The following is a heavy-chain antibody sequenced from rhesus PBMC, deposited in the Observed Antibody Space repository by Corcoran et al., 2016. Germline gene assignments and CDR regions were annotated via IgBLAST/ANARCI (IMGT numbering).Heavy chain of an antibody. CDR2: ISYSGST. Sequence: QVQLQESGPGLVKPSETLSLTCAVSGGSISSRYYYWSWIRQAPGKGLEWIGYISYSGSTSYNPSLKSRVTISRDTSKNQFSLKLSSLTAADTAVYYCARGIAAAFYWGQGVLVTVSS. CDR3: ARGIAAAFY. V-gene: IGHV4-122*02. CDR1: GGSISSRYYY. D-gene: IGHD6-25*01. J-gene: IGHJ4*01.